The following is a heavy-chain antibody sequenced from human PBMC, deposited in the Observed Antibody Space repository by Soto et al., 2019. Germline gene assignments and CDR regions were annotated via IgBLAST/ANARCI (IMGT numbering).Heavy chain of an antibody. V-gene: IGHV3-23*04. CDR2: ISVSVGST. Sequence: EVHLEESGGGLVQPGGSLRLSCAASGFTFSSYWMNWVRQAPGKGLEWVSTISVSVGSTYSADSVQGRFTVSSDISDNTLFLRMTSLTADDTAVYFCAKRDVPHSTSNAYFYDHWGRGVLVTVSS. CDR1: GFTFSSYW. J-gene: IGHJ4*02. D-gene: IGHD2-21*02. CDR3: AKRDVPHSTSNAYFYDH.